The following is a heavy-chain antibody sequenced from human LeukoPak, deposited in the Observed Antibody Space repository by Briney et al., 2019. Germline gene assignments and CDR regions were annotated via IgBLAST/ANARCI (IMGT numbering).Heavy chain of an antibody. V-gene: IGHV1-2*02. CDR2: INPNDGDT. CDR3: ARANFLYCSSSTCLFDY. D-gene: IGHD2-2*01. CDR1: GYTFTDYY. Sequence: GASVKVSCKASGYTFTDYYMHWVRQAPGQGFEWMGWINPNDGDTNYAQKFQGRVTMTSYTSISTAHMEVSRLRSDDTAVYYCARANFLYCSSSTCLFDYWGQGTLVTVSS. J-gene: IGHJ4*02.